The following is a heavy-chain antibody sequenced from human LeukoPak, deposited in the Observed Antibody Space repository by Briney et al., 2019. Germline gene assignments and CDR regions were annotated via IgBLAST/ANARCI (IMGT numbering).Heavy chain of an antibody. V-gene: IGHV3-30*02. Sequence: GGXLRLSCAASGFTFSDYGMHWVRQAPGKGLEWVTFIRYDGSKKYYADSVKGRFTFSRDNSKNMLYLQMNSLRADDTAIYYFVKGRDFYFDYWGQGTLVTVSS. CDR2: IRYDGSKK. CDR3: VKGRDFYFDY. D-gene: IGHD3/OR15-3a*01. J-gene: IGHJ4*02. CDR1: GFTFSDYG.